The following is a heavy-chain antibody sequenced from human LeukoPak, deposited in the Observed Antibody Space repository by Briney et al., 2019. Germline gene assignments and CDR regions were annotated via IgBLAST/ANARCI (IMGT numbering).Heavy chain of an antibody. CDR2: ISSSSSYI. Sequence: GGSLRLSCAASGFTFSSYSMNWVRQAPGKGLEWVSSISSSSSYIYYADSVKGRFTISRDNAKNSLYLQMNNLRAEDTAVYYCARAMAIFGVVIMSFDYWGQGTLVTVSS. D-gene: IGHD3-3*01. J-gene: IGHJ4*02. V-gene: IGHV3-21*01. CDR1: GFTFSSYS. CDR3: ARAMAIFGVVIMSFDY.